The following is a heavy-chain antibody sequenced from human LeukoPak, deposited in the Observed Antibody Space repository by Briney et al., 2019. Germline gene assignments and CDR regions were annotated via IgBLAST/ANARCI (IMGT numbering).Heavy chain of an antibody. CDR2: IYYSGST. V-gene: IGHV4-61*01. J-gene: IGHJ5*02. Sequence: KPSETLSLTCTVSGGSVSSGSYYWSWIRQPPGKGLEWIGYIYYSGSTNYNPSLKSRVTISVDTSKNQFSLKLSSVTAADTAVYYCARARHHWFDPWGQGTLVTVSS. CDR1: GGSVSSGSYY. CDR3: ARARHHWFDP.